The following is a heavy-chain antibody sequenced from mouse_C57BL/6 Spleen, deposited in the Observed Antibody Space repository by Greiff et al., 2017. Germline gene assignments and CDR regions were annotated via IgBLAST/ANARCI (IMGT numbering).Heavy chain of an antibody. V-gene: IGHV1-26*01. D-gene: IGHD2-3*01. CDR1: GYTFTDYY. CDR2: INPNNGGT. Sequence: EVQLQQSGPELVKPGASVQISCKASGYTFTDYYMNWVKQSHGKSLEWIGDINPNNGGTSYNQKFKGKATLTVDKSSSTAYMELRSLTSEDSAVYYCARHDGNYAMDYWGQGTSVTVSS. J-gene: IGHJ4*01. CDR3: ARHDGNYAMDY.